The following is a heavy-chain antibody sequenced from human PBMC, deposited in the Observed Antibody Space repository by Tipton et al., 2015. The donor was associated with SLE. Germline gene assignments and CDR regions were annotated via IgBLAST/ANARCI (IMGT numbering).Heavy chain of an antibody. CDR3: ARARYSSSWSLFDY. Sequence: TLSLTCTVSGGSISSGDYYWSWIRQPPGKGLEWIGYIYTSGSTNYNPSLKSRVTISVDTSKNQFSLKLSSVTAADTAVYYCARARYSSSWSLFDYWGQGALVTVSS. D-gene: IGHD6-13*01. J-gene: IGHJ4*02. CDR1: GGSISSGDYY. CDR2: IYTSGST. V-gene: IGHV4-30-4*01.